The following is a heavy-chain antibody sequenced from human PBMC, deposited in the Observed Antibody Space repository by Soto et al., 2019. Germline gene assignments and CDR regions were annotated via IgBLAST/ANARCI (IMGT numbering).Heavy chain of an antibody. CDR3: VRGSGRHSGYDPTGNYGMDV. D-gene: IGHD5-12*01. J-gene: IGHJ6*02. CDR1: GGSFSGYY. V-gene: IGHV4-34*01. Sequence: QVQLQQWGAGLLKPSETLSLTCAVYGGSFSGYYWSWIRQPPGKGLEWIGEINHSGSTNYNPSLKSRVTISVDTSKNQFSLKLSSVTAADTAVYYCVRGSGRHSGYDPTGNYGMDVWGQGTTVTVSS. CDR2: INHSGST.